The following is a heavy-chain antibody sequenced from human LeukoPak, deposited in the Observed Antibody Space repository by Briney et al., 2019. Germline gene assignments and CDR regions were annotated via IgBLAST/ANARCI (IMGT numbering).Heavy chain of an antibody. J-gene: IGHJ4*02. Sequence: SETLSLTCAVYGGSFSGYYWSWIHQPPGKGPEWIGEINHSGSTNYNPSLKSRVTISVDTSKNQFSLKLSSVTAADTAVYYCAGYYGGYCGQGTLVTVSS. CDR1: GGSFSGYY. V-gene: IGHV4-34*01. CDR3: AGYYGGY. D-gene: IGHD2-21*01. CDR2: INHSGST.